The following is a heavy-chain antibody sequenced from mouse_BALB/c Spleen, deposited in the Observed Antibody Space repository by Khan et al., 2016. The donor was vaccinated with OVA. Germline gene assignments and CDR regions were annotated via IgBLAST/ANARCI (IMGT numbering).Heavy chain of an antibody. CDR2: ISSGGGT. V-gene: IGHV3-2*02. J-gene: IGHJ2*01. CDR1: GYSITSGYG. CDR3: ARTARIKY. Sequence: QLEESGPGLVKPSQSLSLTCTVTGYSITSGYGWNWIRRFPGTKLEWMGYISSGGGTNYNPSLKSRISITRDTSKNQFFLQLNSVTTEDTATYYCARTARIKYWGQGTTLTVSS. D-gene: IGHD1-2*01.